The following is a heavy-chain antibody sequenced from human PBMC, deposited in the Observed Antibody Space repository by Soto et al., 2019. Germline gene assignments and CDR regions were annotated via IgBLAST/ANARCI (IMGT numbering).Heavy chain of an antibody. CDR3: ARVPYSGYDY. Sequence: QVQLQQWGAGLLKPSETLSLTCAVYGGSFSGYYWGWIRKLPGKGLEWIGEINHSGSTNYNPSLKSRVTISVDTSKNQFSLKLSSVTAAHTAVYYCARVPYSGYDYWCQGTLVTVSS. CDR2: INHSGST. V-gene: IGHV4-34*01. D-gene: IGHD5-12*01. CDR1: GGSFSGYY. J-gene: IGHJ4*02.